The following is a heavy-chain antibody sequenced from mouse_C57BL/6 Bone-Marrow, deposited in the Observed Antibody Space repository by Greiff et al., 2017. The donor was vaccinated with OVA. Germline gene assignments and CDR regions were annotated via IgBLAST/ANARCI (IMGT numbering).Heavy chain of an antibody. CDR3: ARSGNWDDAMDY. V-gene: IGHV1-54*01. Sequence: QVQLKESGAELVRPGTSVKVSCKASGYAFTNYLIEWVKQRPGQGLEWIGVINPGSGGTNYNEKFKGKATLTADKSSSTAYMQLSSLTSEDSAVYFCARSGNWDDAMDYWGQGTSVTVSS. J-gene: IGHJ4*01. CDR2: INPGSGGT. CDR1: GYAFTNYL. D-gene: IGHD4-1*01.